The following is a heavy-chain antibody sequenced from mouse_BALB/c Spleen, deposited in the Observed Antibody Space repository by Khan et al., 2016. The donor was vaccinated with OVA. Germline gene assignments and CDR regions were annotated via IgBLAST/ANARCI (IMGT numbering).Heavy chain of an antibody. CDR2: INPSNGGT. V-gene: IGHV1S81*02. CDR1: GYTFTSYY. CDR3: RRRGAARATRWFAY. Sequence: QVQLQQSGAELVKPGASVKLSCKAAGYTFTSYYMYWLKQRPGQGLEWIGEINPSNGGTNFNEKFKSKATLTVDKSFSKAYMQLSSLTSEDSAVYYWRRRGAARATRWFAYWGQGTLVTVSA. D-gene: IGHD3-1*01. J-gene: IGHJ3*01.